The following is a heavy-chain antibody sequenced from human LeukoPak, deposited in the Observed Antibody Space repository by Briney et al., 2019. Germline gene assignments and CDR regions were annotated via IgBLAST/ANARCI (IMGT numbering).Heavy chain of an antibody. V-gene: IGHV3-7*01. CDR1: GFTFSSYW. J-gene: IGHJ5*02. Sequence: GGSLRLSCAASGFTFSSYWMSWVRQAPGKGLEWVANIKQDGSEKYYVDSVKGRFTISRDNAKNSLYLQMNSLRAEDTAVYYCARDHYDFWSVENWFDPWGQGTLVTVSS. D-gene: IGHD3-3*01. CDR3: ARDHYDFWSVENWFDP. CDR2: IKQDGSEK.